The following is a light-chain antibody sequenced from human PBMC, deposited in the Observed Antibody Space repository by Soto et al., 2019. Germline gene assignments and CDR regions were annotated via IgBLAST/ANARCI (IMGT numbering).Light chain of an antibody. Sequence: IVLTQSPGTLSLSPGERATLSCWASQSFSNSYLAWYQQRPGQAPRLLIYDSSNRATGIPARFSGSGSGTDFSLIISSLETEDFAVYYCQQYGSSPTFGQGTKVDIX. V-gene: IGKV3-20*01. CDR3: QQYGSSPT. CDR1: QSFSNSY. CDR2: DSS. J-gene: IGKJ1*01.